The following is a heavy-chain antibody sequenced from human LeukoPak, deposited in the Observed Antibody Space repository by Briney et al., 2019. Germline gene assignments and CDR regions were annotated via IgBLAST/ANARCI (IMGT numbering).Heavy chain of an antibody. CDR2: INPNSGGT. J-gene: IGHJ4*02. V-gene: IGHV1-2*06. Sequence: GSSVKVSCKASGGTFSSYAISWVRQAPGQGLEWMGRINPNSGGTNYAQKFQGRVTMTRDTSISTAYMELSRLRSDDTAVYYCARVGYSGYTSWGQGTLVTVSS. D-gene: IGHD5-12*01. CDR1: GGTFSSYA. CDR3: ARVGYSGYTS.